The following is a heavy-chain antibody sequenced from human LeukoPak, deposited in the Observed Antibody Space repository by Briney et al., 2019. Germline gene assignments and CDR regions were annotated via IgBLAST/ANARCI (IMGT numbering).Heavy chain of an antibody. Sequence: ASVKVSCKASGYTFTSYYMHWVRQAPGQGLEWMGIINPSGGSTSYAQKFQGRVTMTRDMSTSTVYMELSSLRSEDTAVYYCARDVTSNWFDPWGQGTLVTVSS. J-gene: IGHJ5*02. CDR3: ARDVTSNWFDP. CDR1: GYTFTSYY. CDR2: INPSGGST. V-gene: IGHV1-46*01.